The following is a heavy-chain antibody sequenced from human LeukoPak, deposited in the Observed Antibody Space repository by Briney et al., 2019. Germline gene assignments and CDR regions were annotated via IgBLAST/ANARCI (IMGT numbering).Heavy chain of an antibody. CDR1: GFTFSSCA. CDR2: ISGSGGST. V-gene: IGHV3-23*01. Sequence: GGSLRLSCAASGFTFSSCAMSWVRQAPGKGLEWVSAISGSGGSTYYADSVKGRFTISRDNSKNTLYPQMNSLRAEDTAVYYCAKGLGIWFGELYSFFDYWGQGTLVTVSS. CDR3: AKGLGIWFGELYSFFDY. D-gene: IGHD3-10*01. J-gene: IGHJ4*02.